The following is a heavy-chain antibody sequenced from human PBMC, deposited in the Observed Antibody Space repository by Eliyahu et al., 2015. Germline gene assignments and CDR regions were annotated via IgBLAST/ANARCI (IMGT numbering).Heavy chain of an antibody. J-gene: IGHJ4*02. V-gene: IGHV2-5*02. D-gene: IGHD6-6*01. CDR2: IYXDDDK. CDR3: AHRPTSSPFGY. CDR1: XXSXSTRGVG. Sequence: QISLKDSGPTLVKPTQTLTLTCTXSXXSXSTRGVGVGWIXQPPGKALEWLALIYXDDDKRYSPSLKSRLTITKDTSKNQVVLTMTNMDPVDTATYYCAHRPTSSPFGYWGQGTLVTVSS.